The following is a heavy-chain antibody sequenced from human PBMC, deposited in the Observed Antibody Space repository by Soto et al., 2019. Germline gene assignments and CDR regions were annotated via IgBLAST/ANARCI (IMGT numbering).Heavy chain of an antibody. J-gene: IGHJ6*02. CDR1: GFTFSNFA. CDR3: FIDWTGSSCPCMVV. D-gene: IGHD6-13*01. CDR2: VSGSDEST. V-gene: IGHV3-23*01. Sequence: GGSLRLSCAASGFTFSNFAMTWVRQAPGEGLEWVSSVSGSDESTYYSDSVKGRFTISRDNTKNMVYLQMSRLRVEDTAVYFCFIDWTGSSCPCMVVWGQGSTVPVS.